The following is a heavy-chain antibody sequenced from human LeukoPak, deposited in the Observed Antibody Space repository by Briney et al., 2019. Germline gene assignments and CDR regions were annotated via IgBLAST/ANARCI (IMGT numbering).Heavy chain of an antibody. D-gene: IGHD4-17*01. V-gene: IGHV3-21*01. Sequence: GGSLRLSCAASGFTLSSYSMNWVRQAPGKGLEWVSSISSSSSYIYYADSVKGRFTISRDNAKNSLYLQMNSLRAEDTAVYYCARSRSRYGDYDAFGIWGQGTMVTVSS. CDR3: ARSRSRYGDYDAFGI. J-gene: IGHJ3*02. CDR2: ISSSSSYI. CDR1: GFTLSSYS.